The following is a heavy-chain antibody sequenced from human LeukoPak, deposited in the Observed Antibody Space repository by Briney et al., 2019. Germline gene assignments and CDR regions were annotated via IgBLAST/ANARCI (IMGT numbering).Heavy chain of an antibody. V-gene: IGHV4-59*01. CDR3: ARGLAAAGILDY. Sequence: PSETLSLTCTVSGGSISSYYWSWIRQPPGKGLEWIGYIYYSGSTNYNPSLKSRVTISVDTSKNQFSLKLSSVTAADTAAYYCARGLAAAGILDYWGQGTLVTVSS. CDR1: GGSISSYY. CDR2: IYYSGST. D-gene: IGHD6-13*01. J-gene: IGHJ4*02.